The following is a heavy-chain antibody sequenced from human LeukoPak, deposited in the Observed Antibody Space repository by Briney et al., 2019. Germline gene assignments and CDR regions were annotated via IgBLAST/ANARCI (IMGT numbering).Heavy chain of an antibody. CDR2: IYYSGST. CDR1: GGSISSRSYY. D-gene: IGHD4-17*01. J-gene: IGHJ4*02. CDR3: ASTAQNDYGDYVWGPDDY. Sequence: SETLSLTCTVSGGSISSRSYYWGWIRQPPGKGLEWIGSIYYSGSTYYNPSLKSRVTISVDTSKNQFSLKLSSVTAADTAVYYRASTAQNDYGDYVWGPDDYWGQGTLVTVSS. V-gene: IGHV4-39*01.